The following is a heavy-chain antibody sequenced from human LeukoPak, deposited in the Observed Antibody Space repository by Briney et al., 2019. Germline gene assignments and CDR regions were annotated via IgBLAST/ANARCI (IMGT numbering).Heavy chain of an antibody. Sequence: PGGSLRPSCAASGFTFSAYAMHWVRQAPGKGLEWVAVISYEGSSKYYADSVKGRFTISRDNSKNTLYLQMNSLRAEDTAEYYCASPHDYGDYVGVFVYWGQGTLVTVSS. CDR2: ISYEGSSK. J-gene: IGHJ4*02. CDR3: ASPHDYGDYVGVFVY. V-gene: IGHV3-30-3*01. CDR1: GFTFSAYA. D-gene: IGHD4-17*01.